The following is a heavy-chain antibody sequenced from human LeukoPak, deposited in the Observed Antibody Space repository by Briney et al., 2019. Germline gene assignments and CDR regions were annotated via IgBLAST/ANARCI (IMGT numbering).Heavy chain of an antibody. Sequence: SETLSLTCIVSGGSISSYYWSWIRQPPGKGLEWIGYIYYSGSTNYNPSLKSRVTISVDTSKNQFSLKLSSVTAADTAVYYCARRTMNNFDYWGQGSLVTVSS. CDR3: ARRTMNNFDY. CDR2: IYYSGST. V-gene: IGHV4-59*01. D-gene: IGHD1-1*01. CDR1: GGSISSYY. J-gene: IGHJ4*02.